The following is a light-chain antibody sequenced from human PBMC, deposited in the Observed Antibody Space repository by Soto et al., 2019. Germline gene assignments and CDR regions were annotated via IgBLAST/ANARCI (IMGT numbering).Light chain of an antibody. CDR2: EVN. CDR1: SSDIGGYNR. J-gene: IGLJ3*02. Sequence: QSALTQPASVSGSPGQSITISCTGSSSDIGGYNRVSWSQQHPGKAPKLIIYEVNKRPSGVANRFSGSKSGNTASLTISGLQPEDESDYYCSSFTGSSTGVFGGGTKLTVL. V-gene: IGLV2-14*01. CDR3: SSFTGSSTGV.